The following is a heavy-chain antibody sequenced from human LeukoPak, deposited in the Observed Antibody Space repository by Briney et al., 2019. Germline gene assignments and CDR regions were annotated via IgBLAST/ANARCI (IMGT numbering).Heavy chain of an antibody. J-gene: IGHJ6*02. V-gene: IGHV3-33*01. Sequence: GGSLRLSCAASGFTFSSYGMHWVRQAPGKGLGWVAVIWYDGSNKYYADSVKGRFTISRDNSKNTLYLQMNSLRAEDTAVYYCARRLPYYGMDVWGQGTTVTVSS. CDR2: IWYDGSNK. CDR1: GFTFSSYG. CDR3: ARRLPYYGMDV.